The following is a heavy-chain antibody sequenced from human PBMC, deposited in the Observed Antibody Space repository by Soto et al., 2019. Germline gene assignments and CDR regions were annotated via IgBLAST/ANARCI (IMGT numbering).Heavy chain of an antibody. CDR2: IYSGGST. Sequence: GSLRHSCAASGFTVSSNYMSWVLQAPGKGLEWVSIIYSGGSTYYAESVKGRFTISRDNSKNTLYLQMNSLRAEDTAVYYCARGYSGYDNAIDYWGQGTLVTVSS. D-gene: IGHD5-12*01. CDR3: ARGYSGYDNAIDY. V-gene: IGHV3-53*01. CDR1: GFTVSSNY. J-gene: IGHJ4*02.